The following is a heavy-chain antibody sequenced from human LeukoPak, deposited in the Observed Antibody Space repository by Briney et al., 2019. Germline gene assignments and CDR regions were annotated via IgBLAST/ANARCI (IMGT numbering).Heavy chain of an antibody. V-gene: IGHV3-53*01. CDR2: IYSGGST. CDR3: ARLSPSVGWYFDL. D-gene: IGHD1-26*01. J-gene: IGHJ2*01. Sequence: GGSLRLSCAASGFTVSSKYMNWVRQAPGKGLEWVSVIYSGGSTYYADSVKGRFTISRDNSMNTLYLQMSSLGAEDTAVYYCARLSPSVGWYFDLWGRGTLVTVSS. CDR1: GFTVSSKY.